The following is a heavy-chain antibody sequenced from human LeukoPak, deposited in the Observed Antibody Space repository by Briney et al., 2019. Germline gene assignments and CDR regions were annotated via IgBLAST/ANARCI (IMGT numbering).Heavy chain of an antibody. CDR2: IRSKAYGGTT. J-gene: IGHJ3*02. CDR1: GFTFSSYW. Sequence: PGGSLRLSCAASGFTFSSYWMSWVRQAPGKGLEWVGFIRSKAYGGTTEYAASVKGRFTISRDDSKSIAYLQMNSLKTEDTAVYYCTSALNAIRGALDAFDIWGQGTMVTVSS. D-gene: IGHD3-10*01. CDR3: TSALNAIRGALDAFDI. V-gene: IGHV3-49*04.